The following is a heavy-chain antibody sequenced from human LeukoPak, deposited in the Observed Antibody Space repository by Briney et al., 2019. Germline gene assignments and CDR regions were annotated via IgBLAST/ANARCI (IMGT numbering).Heavy chain of an antibody. J-gene: IGHJ4*02. D-gene: IGHD5-18*01. V-gene: IGHV4-39*07. CDR2: ISYSGTT. CDR1: GGSISSSSYH. Sequence: PSETLSLTCTVSGGSISSSSYHWGWVRQPPGKGLEWIGSISYSGTTYYNPSLNSRVTIFGDTSKNQFSLKLSSLTAADTAVYYCARSVLGYSYGLHIDYWGQGTLVTVSS. CDR3: ARSVLGYSYGLHIDY.